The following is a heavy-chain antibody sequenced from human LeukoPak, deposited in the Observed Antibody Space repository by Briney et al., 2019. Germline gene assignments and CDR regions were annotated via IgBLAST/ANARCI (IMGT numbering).Heavy chain of an antibody. J-gene: IGHJ4*02. Sequence: ASVKVSRKASGYTFTDYYMHWVQQAPGKGLEWMGRVDPEDGETIYAEKFQGRVTITADTSTDTAYMELSSLRSEDTAVYYCATDRWDNPPSPYYYGSGSYPKLDYWGQGTLVTVSS. CDR2: VDPEDGET. D-gene: IGHD3-10*01. CDR3: ATDRWDNPPSPYYYGSGSYPKLDY. CDR1: GYTFTDYY. V-gene: IGHV1-69-2*01.